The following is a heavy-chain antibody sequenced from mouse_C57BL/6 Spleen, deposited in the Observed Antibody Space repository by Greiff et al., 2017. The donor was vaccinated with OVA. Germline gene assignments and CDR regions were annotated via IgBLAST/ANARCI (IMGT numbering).Heavy chain of an antibody. V-gene: IGHV1-82*01. Sequence: VQLQESGPELVKPGASVKISCKASGYAFSSSWMNWVKQRPGKGLEWIGRIYPGDGDTNYNGKFKGKATLTADKSSSTAYMQLSSLTSEDSAVYFCARDIIYYYGSSNFFYAMDYWGQGTSVTVSS. J-gene: IGHJ4*01. D-gene: IGHD1-1*01. CDR2: IYPGDGDT. CDR1: GYAFSSSW. CDR3: ARDIIYYYGSSNFFYAMDY.